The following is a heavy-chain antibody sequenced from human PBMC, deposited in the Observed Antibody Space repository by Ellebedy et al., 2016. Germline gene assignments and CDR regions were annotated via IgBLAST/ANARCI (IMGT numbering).Heavy chain of an antibody. CDR1: GFTFSSYS. J-gene: IGHJ4*02. CDR3: ARGGSSSQIDY. CDR2: ISSSSYI. V-gene: IGHV3-21*01. Sequence: GGSLRLXXAASGFTFSSYSMNWVCQAPGKGLEWVSSISSSSYIYYADSLKGRFTISRDNAKNSLYLQMNSLRAEDTAVYYCARGGSSSQIDYWGQGTLVTVSS. D-gene: IGHD6-13*01.